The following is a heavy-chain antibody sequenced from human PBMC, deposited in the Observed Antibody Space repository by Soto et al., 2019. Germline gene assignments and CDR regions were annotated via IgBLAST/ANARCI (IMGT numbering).Heavy chain of an antibody. Sequence: ASVKVSCKASGYTFTRFGISWVRQAPGQGLEWMGWISGYNGDANYAQRFQGRVSMTIDTSTTTAYMELRTLTSDDTAVYYCAKNGQPPYYYYGLDVWG. CDR3: AKNGQPPYYYYGLDV. CDR1: GYTFTRFG. V-gene: IGHV1-18*01. CDR2: ISGYNGDA. D-gene: IGHD2-8*01. J-gene: IGHJ6*02.